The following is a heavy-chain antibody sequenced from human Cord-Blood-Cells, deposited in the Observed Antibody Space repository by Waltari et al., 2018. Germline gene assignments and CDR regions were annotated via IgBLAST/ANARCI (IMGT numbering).Heavy chain of an antibody. J-gene: IGHJ3*02. CDR1: GGSISSYY. CDR3: AGGHRTVVTLMSAFDI. Sequence: QVQLQESGPGLVKPSETLSLTCTVSGGSISSYYWSWIRQPPGKGLEWIGYIYYSGSTTYHPSRKRRVTISVDTSKNQFSLKLSSVTAADTAVYYCAGGHRTVVTLMSAFDIWGQGTMVTVSS. D-gene: IGHD2-21*02. V-gene: IGHV4-59*08. CDR2: IYYSGST.